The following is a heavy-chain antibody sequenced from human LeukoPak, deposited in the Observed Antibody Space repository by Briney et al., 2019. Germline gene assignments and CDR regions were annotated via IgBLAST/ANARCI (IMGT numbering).Heavy chain of an antibody. D-gene: IGHD3-22*01. Sequence: PSETLSLTCTVSGGSLTNYYWSWIRQPPGKGLDWIGHIYYSGSTNYNPSLKSRVTISVDTSKSQFSLKLRSVTAADTAVYYCARVTGYVIEDYFDYWGQGTLVTVSS. V-gene: IGHV4-59*01. CDR2: IYYSGST. J-gene: IGHJ4*02. CDR1: GGSLTNYY. CDR3: ARVTGYVIEDYFDY.